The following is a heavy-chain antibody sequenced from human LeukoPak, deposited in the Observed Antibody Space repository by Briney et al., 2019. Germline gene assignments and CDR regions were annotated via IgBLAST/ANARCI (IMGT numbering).Heavy chain of an antibody. CDR2: IYLGDSDS. Sequence: GESLKISCKGSGYSFPSYWIGWVRQMPGKGLEWMGIIYLGDSDSRYSPSFQGQVTISADKSISTAYLQWSSLKASDTAMYYCARHNHRLLWFGEFAGDAFDIWGQGTMVTVSS. CDR3: ARHNHRLLWFGEFAGDAFDI. J-gene: IGHJ3*02. CDR1: GYSFPSYW. D-gene: IGHD3-10*01. V-gene: IGHV5-51*01.